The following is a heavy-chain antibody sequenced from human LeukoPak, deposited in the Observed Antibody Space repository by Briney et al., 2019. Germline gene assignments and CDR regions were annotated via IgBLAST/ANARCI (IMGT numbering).Heavy chain of an antibody. CDR3: ARQPLDVLRFLDWPRRSSSEFNWFGP. CDR2: IFYRGKT. Sequence: PSETLSLTCSVSGGSISSDNDHWVWLRQPPGKGLEWIGNIFYRGKTYYKPSLRSRVSLSIDTSKNEFSLTLMSVTVADTAVYYCARQPLDVLRFLDWPRRSSSEFNWFGPWGQGFLVTVSS. V-gene: IGHV4-39*01. D-gene: IGHD3-3*01. CDR1: GGSISSDNDH. J-gene: IGHJ5*02.